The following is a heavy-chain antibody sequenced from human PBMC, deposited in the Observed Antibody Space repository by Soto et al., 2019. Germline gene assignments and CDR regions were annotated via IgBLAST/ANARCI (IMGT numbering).Heavy chain of an antibody. D-gene: IGHD3-22*01. V-gene: IGHV3-33*01. J-gene: IGHJ3*02. CDR1: GFIFSNFG. CDR2: VWYDGSNG. CDR3: ARGEPALNLRQVVVIGPYAFDI. Sequence: GSLRLSCAASGFIFSNFGMHLVLQAPGKGLEWVSGVWYDGSNGVSADSVKGRFTISRDNSKNTLYLQMTSLRAEDTAVYYCARGEPALNLRQVVVIGPYAFDIWGQGTMVTVSS.